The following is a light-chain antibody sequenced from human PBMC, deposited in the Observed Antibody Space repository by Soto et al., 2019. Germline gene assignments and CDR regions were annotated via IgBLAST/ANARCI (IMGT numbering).Light chain of an antibody. J-gene: IGLJ1*01. V-gene: IGLV2-14*01. Sequence: QSALTQPASVSGSPGQSITISCTGTSSDVGGYNYVSWYQQHPGKAPKLLIYEVSNRPSGVSNRFSGSKSGDTASLTISGLQAEDEAEYYCSSYTSSSTLGYVFGTGTKV. CDR3: SSYTSSSTLGYV. CDR1: SSDVGGYNY. CDR2: EVS.